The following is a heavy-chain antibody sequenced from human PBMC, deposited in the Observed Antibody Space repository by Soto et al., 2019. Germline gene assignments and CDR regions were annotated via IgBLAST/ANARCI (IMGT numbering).Heavy chain of an antibody. CDR1: GFTFSSYG. CDR3: AKRRYCSGGSCYSEYYYGMDV. J-gene: IGHJ6*02. D-gene: IGHD2-15*01. V-gene: IGHV3-30*18. CDR2: ISYDGSNK. Sequence: PGGSLRLSCAASGFTFSSYGVHWVRQAPGKGLEWVAVISYDGSNKYYADSVKGRFTISRDNSKNTLYLQMNSLRAEDTAVYYCAKRRYCSGGSCYSEYYYGMDVWGQGTTVTVSS.